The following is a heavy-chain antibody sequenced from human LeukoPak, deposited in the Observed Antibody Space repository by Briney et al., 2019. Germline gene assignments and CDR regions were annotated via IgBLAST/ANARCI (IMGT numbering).Heavy chain of an antibody. V-gene: IGHV3-66*01. Sequence: PGGSLRLSCAASEFSVGSNYMTWVRQAPGKGLEWVSLIYSGGSTYYADPVKGRFTISRDNSKNTLYLQMNSLRAEDTAVYYCAAPRQQLKYFQHWGQGTLVTVSS. CDR2: IYSGGST. J-gene: IGHJ1*01. CDR3: AAPRQQLKYFQH. CDR1: EFSVGSNY. D-gene: IGHD6-13*01.